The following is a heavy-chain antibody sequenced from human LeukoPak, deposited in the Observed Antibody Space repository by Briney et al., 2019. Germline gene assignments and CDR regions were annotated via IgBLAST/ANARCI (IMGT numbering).Heavy chain of an antibody. Sequence: GGSLRLSRAASGFTFSNYGMHWVRQAPGKGLEWVAVIWYDGSNKYYADSVKGRFTISRDNSKNTLYLQMNSLRAEDTAVYYCAKGRERSYYFDYWGQGTLVTVSS. CDR1: GFTFSNYG. J-gene: IGHJ4*02. V-gene: IGHV3-30*02. CDR3: AKGRERSYYFDY. D-gene: IGHD1-26*01. CDR2: IWYDGSNK.